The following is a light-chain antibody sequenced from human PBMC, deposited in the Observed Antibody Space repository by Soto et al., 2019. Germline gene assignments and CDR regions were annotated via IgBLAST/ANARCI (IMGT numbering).Light chain of an antibody. V-gene: IGKV1-5*03. CDR2: AAS. CDR3: QQYDSYST. Sequence: DIQMTQSPSTLSASVGDRVTITCRASQSVSSWLAWYQQKPGKAPKLLIYAASSLESGVPSRFSGSGSGTEFTLTINSLLPDDFATYYCQQYDSYSTFGQGTKLEIK. J-gene: IGKJ2*01. CDR1: QSVSSW.